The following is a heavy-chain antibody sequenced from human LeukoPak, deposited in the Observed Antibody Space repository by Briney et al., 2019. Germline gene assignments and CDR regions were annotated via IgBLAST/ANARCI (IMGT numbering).Heavy chain of an antibody. CDR1: GASLSSASHY. CDR3: ASRVRMGQHLVRNPYGMDV. V-gene: IGHV4-61*02. D-gene: IGHD6-13*01. J-gene: IGHJ6*02. Sequence: SETLSLTCTVSGASLSSASHYWSWIRQPAGRGLEWVGRIYTIVSTHYTPPLKRRATIPVDTSNNQFCLNLNSVTSADTAVYYWASRVRMGQHLVRNPYGMDVWGQGTTVTVSS. CDR2: IYTIVST.